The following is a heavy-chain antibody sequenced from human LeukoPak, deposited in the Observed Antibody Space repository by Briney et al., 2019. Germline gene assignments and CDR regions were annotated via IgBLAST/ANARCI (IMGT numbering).Heavy chain of an antibody. V-gene: IGHV4-59*01. CDR3: ARGEFVTSFDP. CDR2: IYYSGST. J-gene: IGHJ5*02. D-gene: IGHD2/OR15-2a*01. CDR1: GGSISNYY. Sequence: SETLSLTCTVSGGSISNYYWSWLRQPPGKGLEWIGHIYYSGSTNYNPSLKSRVTISVDTSKNQFSLKLSSVTAADTAVYYCARGEFVTSFDPWGQGTLVTVSS.